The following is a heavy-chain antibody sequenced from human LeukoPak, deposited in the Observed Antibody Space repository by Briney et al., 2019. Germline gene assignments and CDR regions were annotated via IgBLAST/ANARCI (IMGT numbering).Heavy chain of an antibody. CDR1: GYPFSDHH. Sequence: GGPLRLSCAASGYPFSDHHMLWVRHSTGKGVEWVGRSKDKAYRYITEYAESVKRRFNISRDDPTESAYLQMNSLKSEDTAVYYCAKKRSGSNYPFDYWGQGTLVTVSS. J-gene: IGHJ4*02. CDR2: SKDKAYRYIT. D-gene: IGHD1-26*01. CDR3: AKKRSGSNYPFDY. V-gene: IGHV3-72*01.